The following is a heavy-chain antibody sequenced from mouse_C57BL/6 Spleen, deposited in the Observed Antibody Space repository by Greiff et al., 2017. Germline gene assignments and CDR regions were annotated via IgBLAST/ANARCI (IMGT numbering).Heavy chain of an antibody. J-gene: IGHJ2*01. Sequence: QVQLQQPGAELVRPGTSVKLSCKASGYTFTSYWMHWVKQRPGQGLEWIGVIDPSDSYTNYNQKFKGKATLTVDTSSSTAYMQLSSLTSEDSAVYYCARTTTVVATRGPFDYWGQGTTLTVS. V-gene: IGHV1-59*01. D-gene: IGHD1-1*01. CDR3: ARTTTVVATRGPFDY. CDR1: GYTFTSYW. CDR2: IDPSDSYT.